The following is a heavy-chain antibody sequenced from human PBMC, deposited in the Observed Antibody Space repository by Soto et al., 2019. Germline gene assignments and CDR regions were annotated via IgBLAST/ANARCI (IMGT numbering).Heavy chain of an antibody. CDR2: IYYTGST. J-gene: IGHJ6*03. Sequence: QVQLQATGPVLVTASETLSLTCSVSGGSINRYYWSWLRQPPGKELEWVGYIYYTGSTNYNPSLKSRVTISVDTSKKHLSLKLASVTAADTAEYYCARLDSYSHHMDIWGKGTTVTVSS. D-gene: IGHD2-21*01. CDR1: GGSINRYY. CDR3: ARLDSYSHHMDI. V-gene: IGHV4-59*08.